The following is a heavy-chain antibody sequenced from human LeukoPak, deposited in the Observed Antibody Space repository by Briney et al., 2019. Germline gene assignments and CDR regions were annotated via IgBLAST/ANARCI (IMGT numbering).Heavy chain of an antibody. CDR3: ARVRYFDWSLDAFDI. J-gene: IGHJ3*02. V-gene: IGHV4-30-4*01. CDR2: IYYSGTT. CDR1: GGSISSGDYY. Sequence: SETLSLTCTVSGGSISSGDYYWTWIRQPPGNGLEWIGYIYYSGTTNYNPSLKSRLTMSVDTSKNQFSLNLRSVTAADTAVYYCARVRYFDWSLDAFDIWGQGTTVTVSS. D-gene: IGHD3-9*01.